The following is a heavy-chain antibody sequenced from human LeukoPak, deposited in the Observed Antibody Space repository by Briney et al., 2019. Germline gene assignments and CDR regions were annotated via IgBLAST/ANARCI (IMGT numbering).Heavy chain of an antibody. CDR2: IIPIFGTA. Sequence: SVKVSCKASGGTFSSYAISWVRQAPGQGLEWMGGIIPIFGTANYAQKFQGRVTITTDESTSTAYMELSSLRSEDTAVYYCARSLELAMPFFDLWGRGTLVTVSS. CDR3: ARSLELAMPFFDL. D-gene: IGHD2-2*01. J-gene: IGHJ2*01. CDR1: GGTFSSYA. V-gene: IGHV1-69*05.